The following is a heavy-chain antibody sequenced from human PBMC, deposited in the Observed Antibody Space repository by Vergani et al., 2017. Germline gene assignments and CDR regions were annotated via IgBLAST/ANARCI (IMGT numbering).Heavy chain of an antibody. CDR3: ARVNQYCSSTSCXLDY. CDR1: GYTFTSYG. D-gene: IGHD2-2*01. CDR2: ISAYNGNT. V-gene: IGHV1-18*01. Sequence: QVQLVQSGAEVKKPGSSVKVSCKASGYTFTSYGISWVRQAPGQGLEWMGWISAYNGNTNYAQKLQGRVTMTTDTSTSTAYMELRSLRSDDTAVYYCARVNQYCSSTSCXLDYWGQGTLVTVSS. J-gene: IGHJ4*02.